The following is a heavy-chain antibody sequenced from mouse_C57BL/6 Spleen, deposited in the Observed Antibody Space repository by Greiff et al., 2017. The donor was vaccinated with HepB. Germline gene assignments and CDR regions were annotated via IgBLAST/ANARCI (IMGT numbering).Heavy chain of an antibody. D-gene: IGHD1-1*01. Sequence: VQLQQSGAELVKPGASVKMSCKASGYTFTSYWITWVKQRPGQGLEWIGYIYPGSGSTNYNEKFKSKATLTVDTSSSTAYMQLSSLTSEDSAVDYWGRGSYYCGRSYDYWGQGTTLTVSS. V-gene: IGHV1-55*01. CDR3: GRGSYYCGRSYDY. CDR1: GYTFTSYW. CDR2: IYPGSGST. J-gene: IGHJ2*01.